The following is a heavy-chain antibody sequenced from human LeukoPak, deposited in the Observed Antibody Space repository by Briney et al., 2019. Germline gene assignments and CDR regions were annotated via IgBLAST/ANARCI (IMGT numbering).Heavy chain of an antibody. V-gene: IGHV4-61*02. Sequence: PSETLSLTCTVSGGSISSGSYYWSWIRQPAGKGLEWIGRIYTSGSTNYNPSLKSRVTISVDTSKNQFSLKLSSVTAADTAVYYCARDGRGPDWYFDLWGRGTLVTVSS. CDR1: GGSISSGSYY. CDR3: ARDGRGPDWYFDL. D-gene: IGHD2-15*01. CDR2: IYTSGST. J-gene: IGHJ2*01.